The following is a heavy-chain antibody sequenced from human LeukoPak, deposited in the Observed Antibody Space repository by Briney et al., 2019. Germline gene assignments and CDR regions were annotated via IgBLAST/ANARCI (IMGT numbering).Heavy chain of an antibody. CDR2: INHSGST. CDR1: SGSISTSNYY. Sequence: PSETLSLTCTVSSGSISTSNYYWSWIRQPPGKGLEWIGEINHSGSTNYNPSLKSRVTISVDTSKNQISLRLSSVTAADTAIYYCARGNSDRFPPYMDYWGQGILVIVSS. D-gene: IGHD2-21*01. V-gene: IGHV4-39*07. J-gene: IGHJ4*02. CDR3: ARGNSDRFPPYMDY.